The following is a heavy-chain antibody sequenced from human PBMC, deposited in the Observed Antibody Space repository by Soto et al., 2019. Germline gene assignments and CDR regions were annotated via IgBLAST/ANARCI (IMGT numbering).Heavy chain of an antibody. J-gene: IGHJ5*02. CDR2: MNPNSGNT. CDR1: GYTFTSYD. Sequence: ASVKVSCKASGYTFTSYDINWVRQATGQGLEWMGWMNPNSGNTGYAQKFQGRVTMTRNTSISTAYMELSSLRSEDTAVYYCARGFYGSGSYYNAPQFDPWGQGTLDTVSS. D-gene: IGHD3-10*01. CDR3: ARGFYGSGSYYNAPQFDP. V-gene: IGHV1-8*01.